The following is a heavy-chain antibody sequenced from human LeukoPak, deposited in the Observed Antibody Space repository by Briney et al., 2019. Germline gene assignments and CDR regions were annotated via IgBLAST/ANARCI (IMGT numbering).Heavy chain of an antibody. V-gene: IGHV3-30-3*01. J-gene: IGHJ6*02. CDR2: ISLDGNNK. CDR1: GFTFRNYY. D-gene: IGHD6-19*01. CDR3: ARAHAGDGYSSGWYSYYYYGMDV. Sequence: GGSLRLSCAASGFTFRNYYMHWVRQAPGKGLEWVAVISLDGNNKYYADSVKGRFTISRDNSKNTLYLQMNSLRAEDTAVYYCARAHAGDGYSSGWYSYYYYGMDVWGQGTTVTVSS.